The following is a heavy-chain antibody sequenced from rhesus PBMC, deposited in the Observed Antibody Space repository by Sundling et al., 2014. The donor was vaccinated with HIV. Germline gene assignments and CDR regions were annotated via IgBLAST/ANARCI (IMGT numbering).Heavy chain of an antibody. CDR1: GFTFDDYA. D-gene: IGHD3-3*01. CDR3: ARVTTIFGLVIDYGLDS. J-gene: IGHJ6*01. V-gene: IGHV3-201*01. CDR2: ISWTGDNA. Sequence: EVQLVESGGGVVQPGGSLRLSCAASGFTFDDYAMHWVRQAPGKGLEWVSGISWTGDNAHYADSVKGRFTISRDNAKNSLYLQMSSLRVEDTALYHCARVTTIFGLVIDYGLDSWGQGVVVTVSS.